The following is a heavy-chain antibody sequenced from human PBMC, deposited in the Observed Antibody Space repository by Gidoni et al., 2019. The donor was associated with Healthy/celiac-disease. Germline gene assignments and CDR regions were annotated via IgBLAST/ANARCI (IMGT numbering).Heavy chain of an antibody. D-gene: IGHD1-1*01. CDR2: INPSGGST. CDR3: ARGGLEPMTYFDY. V-gene: IGHV1-46*03. Sequence: QVQLVQSGAEVKKPGASVQVSCKASGYTFTSYYMHWVRQAPGQGLEWRGIINPSGGSTSYEQKFQGRVTMTRDTSTSTGYMELSSLRSEDTAVYDCARGGLEPMTYFDYWGQGTLVTVSS. CDR1: GYTFTSYY. J-gene: IGHJ4*02.